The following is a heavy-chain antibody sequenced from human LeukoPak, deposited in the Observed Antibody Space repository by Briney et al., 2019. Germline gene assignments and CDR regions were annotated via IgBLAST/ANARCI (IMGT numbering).Heavy chain of an antibody. CDR1: GVSISSSNW. J-gene: IGHJ5*02. V-gene: IGHV4-4*02. CDR2: IYHSGIT. Sequence: PSETLSLTCAVSGVSISSSNWWSRVRQPPGKGLEWIGEIYHSGITNYNPSLKSRVTISVDKSKNQFSLKLSSVTAADTAVYYCARGPSGSYSGSRWFDPWGQGTLVTVSA. D-gene: IGHD3-10*01. CDR3: ARGPSGSYSGSRWFDP.